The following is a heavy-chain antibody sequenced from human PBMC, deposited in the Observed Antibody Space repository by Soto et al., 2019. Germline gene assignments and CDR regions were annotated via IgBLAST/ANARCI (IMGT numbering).Heavy chain of an antibody. Sequence: QITLNESGPTVVRPTETLTLTCRFSGFSLTTSGVGVGWIRQSPGKATEWLALIYWYDDKRYSASLKSRLTITKDTSKNQVVLTVSDLDPTDTATYYCAHRVLRTVFGLVTTTAIYFDFWGQGTPVAVSS. CDR2: IYWYDDK. CDR1: GFSLTTSGVG. D-gene: IGHD3-3*01. J-gene: IGHJ4*02. CDR3: AHRVLRTVFGLVTTTAIYFDF. V-gene: IGHV2-5*01.